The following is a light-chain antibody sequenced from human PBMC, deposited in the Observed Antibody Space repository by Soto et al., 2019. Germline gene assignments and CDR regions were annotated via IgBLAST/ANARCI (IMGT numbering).Light chain of an antibody. Sequence: DIQMTQSPSTLSASVGDRVTITCRASQSIRSWLAWYQQKPGKAPSLLIYQASNLKTGVPSRFSGSGSGTDYTLTISSLQPDDFATYYCQQYNSYPWTFGQGTKVEIK. CDR3: QQYNSYPWT. V-gene: IGKV1-5*03. J-gene: IGKJ1*01. CDR1: QSIRSW. CDR2: QAS.